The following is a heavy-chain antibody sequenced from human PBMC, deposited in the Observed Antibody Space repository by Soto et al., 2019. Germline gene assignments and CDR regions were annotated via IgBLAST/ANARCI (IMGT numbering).Heavy chain of an antibody. J-gene: IGHJ6*02. CDR3: ARARITMVREVIKYNMDV. D-gene: IGHD3-10*01. CDR1: GGSISNYC. V-gene: IGHV4-59*01. CDR2: IYDTGNT. Sequence: PSETLSLTCTVSGGSISNYCWSWIRQAPGKGLEWIGYIYDTGNTNSNPSLQSRATISMDTSKNQLSLKLSSVTAADTAVYYCARARITMVREVIKYNMDVWGQGTTVTVSS.